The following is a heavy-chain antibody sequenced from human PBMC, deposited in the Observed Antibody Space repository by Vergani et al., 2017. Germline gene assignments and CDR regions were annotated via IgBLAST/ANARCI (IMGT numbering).Heavy chain of an antibody. CDR2: IIPIFGTA. CDR3: ARSSGQNVRPQGIAVAGSDY. D-gene: IGHD6-19*01. Sequence: QVQLVQSGAEVKKPGSSVKVSCKASGGTFSSYAISWVRQAPGQGLEWMGGIIPIFGTANYAQKFQGRVTITADESTSTAYMELSSLRSEDKAVYYCARSSGQNVRPQGIAVAGSDYWGQGTLVTVSS. CDR1: GGTFSSYA. V-gene: IGHV1-69*01. J-gene: IGHJ4*02.